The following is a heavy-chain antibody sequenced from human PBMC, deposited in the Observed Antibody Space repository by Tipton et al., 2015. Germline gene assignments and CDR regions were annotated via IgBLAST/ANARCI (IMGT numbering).Heavy chain of an antibody. CDR1: GFTFSDYY. CDR2: ITSSSSYT. CDR3: ATHVRGPKRVGVVSGTIYHYSAMDI. V-gene: IGHV3-11*06. D-gene: IGHD3-3*01. J-gene: IGHJ6*02. Sequence: SLRLSCAASGFTFSDYYMYWIRQAPGKGLEWVSYITSSSSYTNYADSVKGRFTISRDNAKNSLYLQMNSLRAEDTAVYYCATHVRGPKRVGVVSGTIYHYSAMDIWGQGTTVTVSS.